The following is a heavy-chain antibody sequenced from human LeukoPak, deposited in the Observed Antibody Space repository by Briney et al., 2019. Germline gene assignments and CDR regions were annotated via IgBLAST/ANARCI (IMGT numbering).Heavy chain of an antibody. CDR1: GYTFTSYD. CDR3: ARDGYSSSEIDP. Sequence: ASVKVSCKASGYTFTSYDINWVRQATGQGLEWMGWMNPNSGNTGYAQKFQGRVTMTRNTSISTAYMELSSLRPEDTAVYYCARDGYSSSEIDPWGQGTLVTVSS. D-gene: IGHD6-13*01. J-gene: IGHJ5*02. CDR2: MNPNSGNT. V-gene: IGHV1-8*01.